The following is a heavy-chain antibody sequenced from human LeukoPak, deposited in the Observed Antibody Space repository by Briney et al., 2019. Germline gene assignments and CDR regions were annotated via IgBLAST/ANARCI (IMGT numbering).Heavy chain of an antibody. V-gene: IGHV3-7*01. CDR1: GFTFRSYW. CDR3: ARLDNDGFFDY. Sequence: GGSLRLSCAASGFTFRSYWMSWVRQAPGKGLEWVANINQGGSEIFYADSVKGRFTISRDNAKNSHYLQMNSLRAEDTALYYCARLDNDGFFDYWGQGTLVTVSS. CDR2: INQGGSEI. J-gene: IGHJ4*02. D-gene: IGHD3-10*01.